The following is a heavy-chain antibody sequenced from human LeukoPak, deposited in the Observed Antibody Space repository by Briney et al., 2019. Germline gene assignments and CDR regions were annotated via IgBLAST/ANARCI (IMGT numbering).Heavy chain of an antibody. CDR2: INPNSGGT. J-gene: IGHJ6*03. CDR3: AREGGGYSYGYVLYYYYYYMDV. V-gene: IGHV1-2*02. Sequence: GASVKVSCKASGYTFTGYYMHCVRQAPGQGLEWMGWINPNSGGTNYAQKFQGRVTMTRDTSISTAYMELSRLRSDDTAVYYCAREGGGYSYGYVLYYYYYYMDVWGKGTTVTVSS. CDR1: GYTFTGYY. D-gene: IGHD5-18*01.